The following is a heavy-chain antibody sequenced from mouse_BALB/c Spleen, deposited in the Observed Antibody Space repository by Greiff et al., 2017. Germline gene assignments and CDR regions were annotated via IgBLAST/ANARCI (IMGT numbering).Heavy chain of an antibody. CDR1: GYTFTDYN. CDR3: ASYYYGSSHPFAY. Sequence: VQLKQSGPELVKPGASVKISCKASGYTFTDYNMHWVKQSHGKSLEWIGYIYPYNGGTGYNQKFKSKATLTVDNSSSTAYMELRSLTSEDSAVYYCASYYYGSSHPFAYWGQGTLVTVSA. V-gene: IGHV1S29*02. CDR2: IYPYNGGT. J-gene: IGHJ3*01. D-gene: IGHD1-1*01.